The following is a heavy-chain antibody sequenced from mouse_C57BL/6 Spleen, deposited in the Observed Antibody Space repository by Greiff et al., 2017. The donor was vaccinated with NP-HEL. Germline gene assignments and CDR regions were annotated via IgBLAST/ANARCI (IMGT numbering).Heavy chain of an antibody. CDR2: ISYDGSN. CDR3: ARGEDGAWFAY. CDR1: GYSITSGYY. V-gene: IGHV3-6*01. Sequence: EVQLQESGPGLVKPSQSLSLTCSVTGYSITSGYYWNWIRQFPGNKLEWMGYISYDGSNNYNPSLKNRISITRDTSKNQFFLKLNSVTTEDTATYYCARGEDGAWFAYWGQGTLVTVSA. D-gene: IGHD1-2*01. J-gene: IGHJ3*01.